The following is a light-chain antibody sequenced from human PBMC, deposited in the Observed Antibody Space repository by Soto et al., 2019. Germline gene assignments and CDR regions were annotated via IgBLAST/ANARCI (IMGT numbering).Light chain of an antibody. CDR1: QGISSY. J-gene: IGKJ3*01. CDR3: QQLNSYPLT. V-gene: IGKV1-9*01. Sequence: DIQLTQSPSFLSASVGDSVTITCRASQGISSYLAWYQQKPGKAPKLLIYAASTLQSGVPSRFSGSGSGTEFTLTISSLQPEDFATYYCQQLNSYPLTFGPVTKVYIK. CDR2: AAS.